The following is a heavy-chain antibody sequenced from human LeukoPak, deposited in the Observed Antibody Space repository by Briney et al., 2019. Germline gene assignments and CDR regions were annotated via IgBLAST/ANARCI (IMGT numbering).Heavy chain of an antibody. J-gene: IGHJ3*02. D-gene: IGHD3-3*01. CDR1: GGSISSSSYY. CDR3: ARVHYDFWSGYPTYAFDI. Sequence: SETLSLTCTVSGGSISSSSYYWGWIRQPPGKGLEWIGSIYYSGSTYYNPSLKSRVTISVDTSKNQFSLKLSSVTAADTAVYYCARVHYDFWSGYPTYAFDIWGQGTMVTVSS. CDR2: IYYSGST. V-gene: IGHV4-39*01.